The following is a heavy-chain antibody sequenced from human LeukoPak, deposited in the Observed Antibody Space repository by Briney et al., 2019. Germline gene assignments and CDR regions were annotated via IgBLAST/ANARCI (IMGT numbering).Heavy chain of an antibody. J-gene: IGHJ2*01. D-gene: IGHD1-26*01. CDR1: GYSFTGHY. Sequence: ASVKVSCKASGYSFTGHYMHWVRQAPGQGLEWMGWINPKSGGTNYAQKFQGRVTMTRDTSISTAYMELSRLRSDDTAVYYCARGVGPRYFDLWGRGTLVTVSS. V-gene: IGHV1-2*02. CDR3: ARGVGPRYFDL. CDR2: INPKSGGT.